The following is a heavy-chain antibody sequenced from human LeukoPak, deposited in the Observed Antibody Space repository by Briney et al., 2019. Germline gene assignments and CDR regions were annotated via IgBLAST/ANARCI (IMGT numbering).Heavy chain of an antibody. J-gene: IGHJ4*02. D-gene: IGHD5-18*01. CDR2: IYSSGST. Sequence: SETLSLTCTVSGGSISTYYWSWVRQPAGKELEWIGRIYSSGSTNYNPSLKSRVTMSVDTSKNQFSLRLSSVTAADTAVYYCARGGYSYTYGGQGTLATVSS. V-gene: IGHV4-4*07. CDR1: GGSISTYY. CDR3: ARGGYSYTY.